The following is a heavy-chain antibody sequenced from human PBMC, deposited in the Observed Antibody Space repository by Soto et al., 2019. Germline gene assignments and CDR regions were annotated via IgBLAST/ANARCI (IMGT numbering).Heavy chain of an antibody. CDR1: GDYIHVGGYY. CDR3: GRDLTSNANCIDP. Sequence: SETLSLTCSVSGDYIHVGGYYWTWIRQRPGKGLEWMGYIYYTGKTYYNPSLESRLTMSVDRSKNQFSLRLTSVTAADTAVYFCGRDLTSNANCIDPWGQGTLGTVSS. D-gene: IGHD2-2*01. V-gene: IGHV4-30-4*01. J-gene: IGHJ5*02. CDR2: IYYTGKT.